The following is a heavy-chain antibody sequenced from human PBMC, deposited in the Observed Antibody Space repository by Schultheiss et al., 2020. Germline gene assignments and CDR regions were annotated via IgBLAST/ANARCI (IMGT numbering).Heavy chain of an antibody. CDR1: GFIFSSYG. D-gene: IGHD2-15*01. J-gene: IGHJ4*02. CDR3: AKGLVVVVAAPDY. V-gene: IGHV3-30*18. CDR2: ISKDGSNK. Sequence: GGSLRLSCAASGFIFSSYGMHWVRQAPGKGLEWVSGISKDGSNKYYGDSVKGRFTTSRDNSKNTLNLQMNSLRVEDTAVYYCAKGLVVVVAAPDYWGQGTLVTVSS.